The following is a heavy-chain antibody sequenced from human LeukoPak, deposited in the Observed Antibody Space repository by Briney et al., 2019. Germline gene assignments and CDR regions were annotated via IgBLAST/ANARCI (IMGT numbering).Heavy chain of an antibody. D-gene: IGHD3-10*01. CDR3: AREYGGYGSGSYYNGHNWFDP. J-gene: IGHJ5*02. Sequence: SETLSLTCTVSGGSISSYYWSWVRQPAGKGLEWIGCIYTSGSTNYNPSLKSRVTMSVDTSKNQFSLKLSSVTAADTAVYYCAREYGGYGSGSYYNGHNWFDPWGQGTLVTVSS. CDR2: IYTSGST. CDR1: GGSISSYY. V-gene: IGHV4-4*07.